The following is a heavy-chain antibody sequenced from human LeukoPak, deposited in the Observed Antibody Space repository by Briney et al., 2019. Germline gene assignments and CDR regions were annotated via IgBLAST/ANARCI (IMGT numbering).Heavy chain of an antibody. CDR1: GFTFSSYA. D-gene: IGHD1-26*01. Sequence: GGSLRLSCAASGFTFSSYAMSWVRQAPGKGLEWVSAISGSGGSTYYADSVKGRFTISRDNSKNTLYLQMNSLRAEDTAVYYCAKERSYSGSFNTVFDYWGQGTLVTVSS. J-gene: IGHJ4*02. CDR3: AKERSYSGSFNTVFDY. V-gene: IGHV3-23*01. CDR2: ISGSGGST.